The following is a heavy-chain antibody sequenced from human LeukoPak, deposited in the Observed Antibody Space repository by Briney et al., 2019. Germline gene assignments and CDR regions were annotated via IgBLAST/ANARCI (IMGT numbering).Heavy chain of an antibody. V-gene: IGHV3-21*01. D-gene: IGHD5-24*01. CDR2: ISSSSNYI. J-gene: IGHJ4*02. Sequence: GGSLRLSCAASGFTFSTYSMNWVRQAPGKGLEWVSSISSSSNYIYCADSVKGRFTISRDNAKNSLYLQMNSLRAEDTAVYFCAREMAAGTFDYWGQGALVTVSS. CDR1: GFTFSTYS. CDR3: AREMAAGTFDY.